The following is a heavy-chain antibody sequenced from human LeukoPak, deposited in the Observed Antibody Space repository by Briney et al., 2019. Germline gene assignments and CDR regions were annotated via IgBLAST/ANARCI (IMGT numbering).Heavy chain of an antibody. V-gene: IGHV4-34*01. CDR3: ARGDARDGYNNY. D-gene: IGHD5-24*01. J-gene: IGHJ4*02. Sequence: PSETLSLTCAVYGGSFSGYYWSWIRQPPGKGLEWIGEINHSGSTNYNPSLKSRVTMSVDTSKNQFSLKLSSVTAADTAVYYCARGDARDGYNNYWGQGTLVTVSS. CDR1: GGSFSGYY. CDR2: INHSGST.